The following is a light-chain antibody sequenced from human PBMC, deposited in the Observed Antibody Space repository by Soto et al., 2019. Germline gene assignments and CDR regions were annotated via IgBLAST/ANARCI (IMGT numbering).Light chain of an antibody. CDR2: DAS. CDR3: QQYDNLPMYT. V-gene: IGKV1-33*01. Sequence: DIQMTQSPSSLSASVGDRVTITCQASQDISNYLNWYQQKPGKAPRLLIYDASNLETGVPSRFSGSGSGTDFTFTSSSLQPEDIATYYCQQYDNLPMYTFGQGTKLDIK. J-gene: IGKJ2*01. CDR1: QDISNY.